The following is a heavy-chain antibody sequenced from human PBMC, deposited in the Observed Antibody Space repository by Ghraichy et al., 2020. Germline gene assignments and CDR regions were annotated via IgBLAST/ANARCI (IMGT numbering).Heavy chain of an antibody. D-gene: IGHD4-17*01. J-gene: IGHJ4*02. Sequence: GRRAPGEGREGGAYRRSRGTTIFYADSVKGRFTIARDNAKNSLFLQMNSLRADDMAVYYCARDGNYGDYSLDFDYWGQGTLVTVSS. CDR3: ARDGNYGDYSLDFDY. V-gene: IGHV3-48*03. CDR2: RRSRGTTI.